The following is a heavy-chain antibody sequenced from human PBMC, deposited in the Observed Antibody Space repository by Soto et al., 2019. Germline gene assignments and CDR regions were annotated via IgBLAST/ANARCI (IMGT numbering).Heavy chain of an antibody. CDR2: ISSSSSYI. V-gene: IGHV3-21*01. J-gene: IGHJ6*02. CDR3: ARDQSYYGMDV. CDR1: GFTFDDYA. Sequence: GGSLRLSCAPSGFTFDDYAMHWVRQAPGKGLEWVSSISSSSSYIYYADSVKGRFTISRDNAKNSLYLQMNSLRAEDTAVYYCARDQSYYGMDVWGQGTTVTVSS.